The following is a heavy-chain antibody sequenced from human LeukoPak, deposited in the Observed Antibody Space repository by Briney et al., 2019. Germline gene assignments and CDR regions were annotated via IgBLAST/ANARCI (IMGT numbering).Heavy chain of an antibody. D-gene: IGHD7-27*01. V-gene: IGHV3-21*01. CDR2: ISSISTYI. CDR3: ARDDPRWGTSGDY. CDR1: GFTFSAYT. J-gene: IGHJ4*02. Sequence: PGGSLRLSCVASGFTFSAYTMNWVRQAPGKGLGWVSFISSISTYISYATSLTVRFTISRDNATNSLYLQMNTLRPEDTAVYYCARDDPRWGTSGDYWGQGTLVTVSS.